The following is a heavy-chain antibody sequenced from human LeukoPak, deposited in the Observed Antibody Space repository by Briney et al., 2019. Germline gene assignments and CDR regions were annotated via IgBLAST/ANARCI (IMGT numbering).Heavy chain of an antibody. V-gene: IGHV3-23*01. J-gene: IGHJ4*02. CDR1: GFTFSSYA. Sequence: GVSLRLSCAVSGFTFSSYALSWVRQAPGKGLEWVSAIGGSGATTHHADSVKGCFAIARDNAKNTLCLQMNGLRAEDTAVYDGSKDRGGTLGDYFGFWGQGTLVTVSS. D-gene: IGHD3-10*01. CDR2: IGGSGATT. CDR3: SKDRGGTLGDYFGF.